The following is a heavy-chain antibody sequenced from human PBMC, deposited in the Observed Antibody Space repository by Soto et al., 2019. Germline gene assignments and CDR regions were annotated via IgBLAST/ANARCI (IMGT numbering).Heavy chain of an antibody. V-gene: IGHV1-18*01. CDR2: ISAYNGNT. CDR1: GYTFTSYG. J-gene: IGHJ6*02. D-gene: IGHD6-19*01. CDR3: PRDDPIAVAGTDHYYYGTHV. Sequence: QVQLVQSGAEVKKPGASVKVSCKASGYTFTSYGISWVRQAPGQGLEWMGWISAYNGNTNYAQKLQGRVTMTTDTSTGTASRELRSLRSDDTAVYYCPRDDPIAVAGTDHYYYGTHVRGQGTTVTVSS.